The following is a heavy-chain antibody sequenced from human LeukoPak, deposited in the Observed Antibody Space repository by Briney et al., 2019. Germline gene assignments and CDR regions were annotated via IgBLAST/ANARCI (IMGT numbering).Heavy chain of an antibody. V-gene: IGHV3-11*05. J-gene: IGHJ4*02. Sequence: PGGSLRLSCAASGFTFSDYYMTWIRQAPGKGLEWVSYISSGSPYTNYADSVKGRFTISRDNAENSLYLQMNSLRAEDTAVYYCARVASGRPKSYDYWGQGTLVTVSS. D-gene: IGHD3-10*01. CDR3: ARVASGRPKSYDY. CDR2: ISSGSPYT. CDR1: GFTFSDYY.